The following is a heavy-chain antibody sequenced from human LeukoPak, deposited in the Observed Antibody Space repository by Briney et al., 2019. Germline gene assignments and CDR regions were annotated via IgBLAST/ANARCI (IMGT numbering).Heavy chain of an antibody. CDR1: GYTFTGYY. CDR3: ARIGYSGSYGY. Sequence: ASVKVSCKASGYTFTGYYMRWVRQAPGQGLEWMGWINLNSGGTNYAQKFRGRVTMTRDTSINTAYMELSRLRSDDTAVYYCARIGYSGSYGYWGQGTLVTVSS. J-gene: IGHJ4*02. V-gene: IGHV1-2*02. D-gene: IGHD1-26*01. CDR2: INLNSGGT.